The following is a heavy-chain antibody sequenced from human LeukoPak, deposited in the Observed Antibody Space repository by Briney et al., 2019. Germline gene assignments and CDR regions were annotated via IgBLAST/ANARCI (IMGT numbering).Heavy chain of an antibody. J-gene: IGHJ2*01. D-gene: IGHD5-18*01. CDR3: ARHAGYSYGYWYFDL. CDR2: IYYSGST. Sequence: PSETLSLTCTVSGGSISSSTYYWGWIRQPPGKGLEWIGSIYYSGSTYYNPSLKSRITISVDTSKNQFSLKLSSVTAADTAVFYCARHAGYSYGYWYFDLWGRGTLVTVSS. CDR1: GGSISSSTYY. V-gene: IGHV4-39*01.